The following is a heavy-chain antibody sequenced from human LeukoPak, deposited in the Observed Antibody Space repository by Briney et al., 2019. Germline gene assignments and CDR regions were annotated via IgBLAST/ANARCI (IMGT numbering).Heavy chain of an antibody. CDR2: ISYDGNNE. J-gene: IGHJ4*02. CDR1: GFTFSSYA. V-gene: IGHV3-30-3*01. Sequence: GGSLRLSCAASGFTFSSYAMHWVRQAPGKGLERVAVISYDGNNEYYADSVKGRFTISRDNSKNTLYLQMNSLRAEDTAMYYCARDPYDSSGYYFRYFDYWGQGTLVTVSS. CDR3: ARDPYDSSGYYFRYFDY. D-gene: IGHD3-22*01.